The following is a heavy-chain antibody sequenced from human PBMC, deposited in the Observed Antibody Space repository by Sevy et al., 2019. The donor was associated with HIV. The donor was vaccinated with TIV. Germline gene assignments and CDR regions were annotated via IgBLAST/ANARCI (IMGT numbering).Heavy chain of an antibody. J-gene: IGHJ4*02. CDR2: IRPGGSDK. V-gene: IGHV3-7*01. D-gene: IGHD1-26*01. CDR3: ARGVGLDC. CDR1: GFTFSPYW. Sequence: LSLTCAASGFTFSPYWMTWVRQAPGKGLEWVANIRPGGSDKYYVDSVKGRFTISRDNAKNSLYLQMNSLRADDTAMYYCARGVGLDCWGQRALVTVSS.